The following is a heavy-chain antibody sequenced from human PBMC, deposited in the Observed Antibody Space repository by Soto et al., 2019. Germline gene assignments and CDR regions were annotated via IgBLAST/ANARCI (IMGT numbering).Heavy chain of an antibody. J-gene: IGHJ5*02. CDR2: ISYSGST. CDR1: GGSFSGGGYY. V-gene: IGHV4-61*08. CDR3: PRDWDSSGLFDP. Sequence: SETLSLTCTVSGGSFSGGGYYWSWIRQHPGKGLEWIGSISYSGSTKYNPSLESRVMISLDTSKNQFSLRLTSVTAADTALYYCPRDWDSSGLFDPWGQGALVTVSS. D-gene: IGHD3-10*01.